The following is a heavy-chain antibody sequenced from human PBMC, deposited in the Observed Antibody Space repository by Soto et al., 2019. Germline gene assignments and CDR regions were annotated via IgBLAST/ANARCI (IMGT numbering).Heavy chain of an antibody. Sequence: TSETLSLTCTVSGVSISSGDYYWSWIRQPPGKGLEWIGYIYYSGSTYYNPSLKSRVTISVDTSKNQFSLKLSSVTAADTAVYYCARDRQYSSSSTRWALYGMDVWGQGTTVTVSS. CDR1: GVSISSGDYY. CDR2: IYYSGST. CDR3: ARDRQYSSSSTRWALYGMDV. D-gene: IGHD6-6*01. J-gene: IGHJ6*02. V-gene: IGHV4-30-4*01.